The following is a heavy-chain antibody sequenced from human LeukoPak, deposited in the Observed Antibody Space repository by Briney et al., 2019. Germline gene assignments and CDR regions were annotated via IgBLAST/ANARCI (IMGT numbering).Heavy chain of an antibody. CDR1: GYTFTGYY. CDR2: INPNSGGT. Sequence: AASVKVSCKASGYTFTGYYMRWVRQAPGQGLEWMGWINPNSGGTNYAQKFQGRVTMTRDTSISTAYMELSRLRSDDTAVYYCARGRGYCSSTSCYSLWFDPWGQGTLVTVSS. D-gene: IGHD2-2*02. V-gene: IGHV1-2*02. CDR3: ARGRGYCSSTSCYSLWFDP. J-gene: IGHJ5*02.